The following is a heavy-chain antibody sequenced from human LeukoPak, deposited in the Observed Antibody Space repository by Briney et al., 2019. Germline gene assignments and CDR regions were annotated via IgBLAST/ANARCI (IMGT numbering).Heavy chain of an antibody. CDR1: GGSISSSSYY. Sequence: SETLSLTCTVSGGSISSSSYYWGWIRQPPGKGLEWIGSIYYSGSAYYNPSLKSRVTISVDTSKNQFSLKVTSVTAADTAVYYCARYSSSSGCDYWGQGILVTVSS. J-gene: IGHJ4*02. V-gene: IGHV4-39*07. D-gene: IGHD6-6*01. CDR3: ARYSSSSGCDY. CDR2: IYYSGSA.